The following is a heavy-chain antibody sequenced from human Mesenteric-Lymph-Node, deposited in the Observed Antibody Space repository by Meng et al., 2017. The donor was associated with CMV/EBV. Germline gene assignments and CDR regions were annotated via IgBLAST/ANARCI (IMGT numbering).Heavy chain of an antibody. V-gene: IGHV4-39*07. CDR1: GGSVSSGSYY. CDR2: IYYSGST. J-gene: IGHJ6*02. Sequence: GSLRLSCTVSGGSVSSGSYYWSWIRQPPGKGLEWIGSIYYSGSTYYNPSLKSRVTISVDTSKNQFSLKLSSVTAADTAVYYCARDYTLAQVAGMDVWGQGTTVTVSS. D-gene: IGHD3-16*01. CDR3: ARDYTLAQVAGMDV.